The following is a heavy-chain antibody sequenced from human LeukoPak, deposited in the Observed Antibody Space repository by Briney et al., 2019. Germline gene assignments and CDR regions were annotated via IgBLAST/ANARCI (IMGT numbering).Heavy chain of an antibody. V-gene: IGHV1-69*13. CDR3: AGASGPPYYFDY. Sequence: SVKVSCKASGGTFSSYAISWVRQAPGQGLEWMGGIIPIFGTANYAQKFQGRVTITADESTSTAYMELSSLRSEDAAVYYCAGASGPPYYFDYWGQGTLVTVSS. CDR1: GGTFSSYA. CDR2: IIPIFGTA. J-gene: IGHJ4*02.